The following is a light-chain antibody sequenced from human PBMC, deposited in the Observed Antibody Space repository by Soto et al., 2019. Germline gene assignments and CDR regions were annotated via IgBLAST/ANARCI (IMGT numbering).Light chain of an antibody. CDR1: QSFSGW. V-gene: IGKV1-5*01. CDR2: DAS. CDR3: QQFRT. J-gene: IGKJ1*01. Sequence: DIQMTQSPSTLSASVGDRVTVTCRGSQSFSGWLGWYQQKPGKAPKLLIYDASNLESGVPSRFSGSGSGTEFTLTISSLQPDDFANYYSQQFRTFGQGTKVEIK.